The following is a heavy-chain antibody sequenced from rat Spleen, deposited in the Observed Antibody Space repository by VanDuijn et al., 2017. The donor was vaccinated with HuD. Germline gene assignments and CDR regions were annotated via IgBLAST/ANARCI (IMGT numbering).Heavy chain of an antibody. J-gene: IGHJ4*01. V-gene: IGHV5-29*01. Sequence: EVQLVESDGGLVQPGGSLKLSCAASGFTFSDYYMAWVRQAPTRGLEWVATISFDGTSTYYRDSVKGRFTISRDYAQNTLYLQMDSLRSEDTATYYCARHNSGYGVMDAWGQGASVTVSS. CDR2: ISFDGTST. CDR3: ARHNSGYGVMDA. CDR1: GFTFSDYY. D-gene: IGHD4-3*01.